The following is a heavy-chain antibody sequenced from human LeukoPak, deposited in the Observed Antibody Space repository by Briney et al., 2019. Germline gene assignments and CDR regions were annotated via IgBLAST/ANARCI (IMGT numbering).Heavy chain of an antibody. D-gene: IGHD5-12*01. CDR3: AKDHGRHSGYAFWPFDY. CDR2: ISGSGGST. CDR1: GFTFSSYA. Sequence: PGGSLRLSCAASGFTFSSYAMSWVRQAPGKGLEWVSAISGSGGSTYYADPVKGRFTISRDNSKNTLYLQMNSLRAEDTAVYYCAKDHGRHSGYAFWPFDYWGQGTLVTVSS. J-gene: IGHJ4*02. V-gene: IGHV3-23*01.